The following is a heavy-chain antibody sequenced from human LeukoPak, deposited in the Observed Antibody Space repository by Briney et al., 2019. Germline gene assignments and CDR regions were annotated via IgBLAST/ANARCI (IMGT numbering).Heavy chain of an antibody. CDR1: GFTFSNYA. CDR3: ARRSAGIVATNDY. J-gene: IGHJ4*02. D-gene: IGHD5-12*01. CDR2: ISGRGDNT. V-gene: IGHV3-23*01. Sequence: GGSLRLSCAASGFTFSNYAVSWVRQAPGKGLEWVSAISGRGDNTYYADSVRGRFTISRDNAKNSLYLQMNSLRAEDTAVYYCARRSAGIVATNDYWGQGTLVTVSS.